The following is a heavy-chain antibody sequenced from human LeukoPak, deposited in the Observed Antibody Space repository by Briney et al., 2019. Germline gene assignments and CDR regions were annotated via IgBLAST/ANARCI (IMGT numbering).Heavy chain of an antibody. D-gene: IGHD6-13*01. CDR3: AKLSGPIAAAEPLDDAFDI. CDR2: MNPNSGNT. Sequence: GASVKVSCKASGYTFTSYDINWVRQATGQGLEWMGWMNPNSGNTGYAQKFQGRVTITRNTSISTAYMELSSLRAEDTAVYYCAKLSGPIAAAEPLDDAFDIWGQGTMVTVSS. CDR1: GYTFTSYD. J-gene: IGHJ3*02. V-gene: IGHV1-8*03.